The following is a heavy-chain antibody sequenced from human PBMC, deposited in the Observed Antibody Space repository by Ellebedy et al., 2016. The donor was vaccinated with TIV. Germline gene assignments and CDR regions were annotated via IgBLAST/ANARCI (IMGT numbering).Heavy chain of an antibody. CDR2: IISSGDST. J-gene: IGHJ1*01. CDR1: GLTFSSHA. CDR3: IFKGMSARLY. Sequence: PGGSLRLSCAASGLTFSSHAMSCVPQAPGKELEWVSGIISSGDSTYYADSVKGRFTVSRENSKNTLFLQVNSLRAEDTAVYYCIFKGMSARLYWGQGTLVTVSS. V-gene: IGHV3-23*01. D-gene: IGHD6-6*01.